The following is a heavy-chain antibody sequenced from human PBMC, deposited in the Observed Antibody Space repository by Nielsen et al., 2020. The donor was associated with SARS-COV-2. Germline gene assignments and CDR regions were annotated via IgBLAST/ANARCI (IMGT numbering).Heavy chain of an antibody. CDR1: GFTVSSNY. Sequence: GGSLRLSCAASGFTVSSNYMSWVRQAPGKGLEWVSVIYSGGSTYYADSVKGRFTTSRHNSKNTLYLQMNSLRAEDTAVYYCASIDILTGLDYWGQGTLVTVSS. CDR2: IYSGGST. CDR3: ASIDILTGLDY. J-gene: IGHJ4*02. D-gene: IGHD3-9*01. V-gene: IGHV3-53*04.